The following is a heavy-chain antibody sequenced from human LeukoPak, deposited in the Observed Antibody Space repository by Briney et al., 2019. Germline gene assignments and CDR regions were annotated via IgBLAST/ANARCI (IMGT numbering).Heavy chain of an antibody. CDR2: IKQDGSEK. J-gene: IGHJ4*02. D-gene: IGHD2-15*01. CDR1: GFTFSSYA. V-gene: IGHV3-7*01. Sequence: PGGSLRLSCEASGFTFSSYAMSWVRQAPGKGLEWVANIKQDGSEKHYGDSVRGRFTISRDNAKNSLYLQMSSLGVDDTAVYYCARYSNSGPIEEWGQGTLVTVSS. CDR3: ARYSNSGPIEE.